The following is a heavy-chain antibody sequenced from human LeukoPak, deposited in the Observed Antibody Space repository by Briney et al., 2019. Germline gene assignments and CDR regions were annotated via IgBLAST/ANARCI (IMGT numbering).Heavy chain of an antibody. D-gene: IGHD4-17*01. V-gene: IGHV3-23*01. CDR1: GFTFSSYA. Sequence: GGSLRLSCAASGFTFSSYAMSWVRKAPGKRLEWVSAISGSGGSTYYADSVKGRFTISRDNSKNTLYLQMNSLRAEDTAVYYCAKSLDYGDSSFDYWGQGTLVTVSS. CDR2: ISGSGGST. J-gene: IGHJ4*02. CDR3: AKSLDYGDSSFDY.